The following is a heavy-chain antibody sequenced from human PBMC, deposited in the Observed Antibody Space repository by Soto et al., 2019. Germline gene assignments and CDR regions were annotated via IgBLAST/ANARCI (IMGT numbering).Heavy chain of an antibody. CDR1: GFTFSSYW. CDR2: INGDGSST. D-gene: IGHD3-3*01. V-gene: IGHV3-74*01. J-gene: IGHJ6*03. CDR3: TRDAYYDFWSGYSGYYYYYMDV. Sequence: EVQLVESGGGLVQPGGSLRLSCAASGFTFSSYWMHWVRQAPGKGLVWVSRINGDGSSTSYADSVKGRFTISRDNAKNTPYLQMNSLRAEDTAVYYCTRDAYYDFWSGYSGYYYYYMDVWGKGTTVTVSS.